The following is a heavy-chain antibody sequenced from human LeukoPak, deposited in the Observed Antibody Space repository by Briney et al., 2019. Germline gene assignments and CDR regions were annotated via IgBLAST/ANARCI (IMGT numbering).Heavy chain of an antibody. J-gene: IGHJ4*02. D-gene: IGHD1-26*01. CDR3: ARDMGEWELRSPFDY. CDR2: IGGSGGST. CDR1: AFIFSSYA. V-gene: IGHV3-23*01. Sequence: PGASLRLSCGASAFIFSSYAMSRARQAPGNELEYVSAIGGSGGSTYYADSVKGRFTISRDNSKNTLYLQMNSLRAEDTAVYYCARDMGEWELRSPFDYWGQGTLVTVSS.